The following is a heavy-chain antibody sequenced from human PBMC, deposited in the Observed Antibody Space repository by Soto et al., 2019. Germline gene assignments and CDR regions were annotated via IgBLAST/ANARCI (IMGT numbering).Heavy chain of an antibody. CDR3: ARDLWVEPELYYYGMDV. CDR2: IFYSGTT. J-gene: IGHJ6*02. D-gene: IGHD1-1*01. Sequence: SETLSLTCTVSGDSISSADYYWSWIRQTPGKGLEWIGHIFYSGTTYYNPSLKSRLTISVDTSKNHFSLRLTSVTAADTAVYYCARDLWVEPELYYYGMDVWGQGTTVTAP. CDR1: GDSISSADYY. V-gene: IGHV4-30-4*01.